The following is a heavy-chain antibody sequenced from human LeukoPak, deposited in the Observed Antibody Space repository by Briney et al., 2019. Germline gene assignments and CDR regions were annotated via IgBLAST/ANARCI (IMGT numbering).Heavy chain of an antibody. CDR1: DDRFTSYG. CDR2: ITTYNGDT. J-gene: IGHJ4*02. Sequence: ASVKVSCKASDDRFTSYGIFWVRQAPGQGLEWMGCITTYNGDTQYAESLQGRVTMTADTSTNTAYMELRNLISDDTAVYYCARRSANWHFFDFWGQGTLVTVSS. CDR3: ARRSANWHFFDF. D-gene: IGHD1-1*01. V-gene: IGHV1-18*01.